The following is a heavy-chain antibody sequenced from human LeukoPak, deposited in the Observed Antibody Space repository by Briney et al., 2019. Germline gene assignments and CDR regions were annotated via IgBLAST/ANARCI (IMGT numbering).Heavy chain of an antibody. V-gene: IGHV3-23*01. CDR1: GFTFSSYA. D-gene: IGHD2-15*01. Sequence: PGGSLRLSCAASGFTFSSYAMSWVRQAPGKGLEWVSAISGSGGSTCYADSVKGRFTISRDNSKNTLYLQMNSLRAEDTAVYYCAKIVVAATALFFDYWGQGTLVTVSS. CDR3: AKIVVAATALFFDY. CDR2: ISGSGGST. J-gene: IGHJ4*02.